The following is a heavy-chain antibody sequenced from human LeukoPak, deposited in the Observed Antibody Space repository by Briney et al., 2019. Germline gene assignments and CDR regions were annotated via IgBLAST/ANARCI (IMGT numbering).Heavy chain of an antibody. CDR2: ISNDGSNK. Sequence: GGSLRLSCAASGFTFSNYGMHWVRQAPGKGLEWGALISNDGSNKYYEDSVKGRVTISRDNSKNTLYLQMNSLRAEDTAVSYCAKDYAVGADHPDAFDIWGQGTMVTVSS. J-gene: IGHJ3*02. CDR1: GFTFSNYG. V-gene: IGHV3-30*18. CDR3: AKDYAVGADHPDAFDI. D-gene: IGHD1-26*01.